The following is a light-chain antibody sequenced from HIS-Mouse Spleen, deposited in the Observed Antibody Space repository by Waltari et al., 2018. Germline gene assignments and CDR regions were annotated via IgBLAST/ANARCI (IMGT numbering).Light chain of an antibody. CDR1: SSNIGSNY. CDR2: GNN. V-gene: IGLV1-47*01. CDR3: AAWDDSLSGWV. J-gene: IGLJ3*02. Sequence: QSVLTQPPSASGTPGQRVTISCSGSSSNIGSNYVYWYQQLPGTAPTLLIYGNNPRPSGVPDRFSGSKSGTSASLAISGLRSEDEADYYCAAWDDSLSGWVFGGGTKLTVL.